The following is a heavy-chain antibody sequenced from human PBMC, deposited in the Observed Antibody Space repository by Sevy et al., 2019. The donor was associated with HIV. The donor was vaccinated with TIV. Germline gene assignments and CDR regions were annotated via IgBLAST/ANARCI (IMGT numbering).Heavy chain of an antibody. D-gene: IGHD5-18*01. Sequence: GGSLRLSCAASGFTFRNAWMTWVRQVPGKGLEWVGRIVNNPDGGTADYAAPVKRRFTISRDDSKNMLYLQMNSLKTEDXAVYYCSTDIVVQSGYSYDFSRINPDFSHNSGADVWGQGTTVTVSS. CDR3: STDIVVQSGYSYDFSRINPDFSHNSGADV. J-gene: IGHJ6*02. CDR2: IVNNPDGGTA. V-gene: IGHV3-15*04. CDR1: GFTFRNAW.